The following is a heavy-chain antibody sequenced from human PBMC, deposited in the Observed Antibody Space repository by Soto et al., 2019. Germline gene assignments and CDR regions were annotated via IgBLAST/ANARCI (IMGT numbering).Heavy chain of an antibody. Sequence: KASETLSLTCTVSGGSISSYYWSWIRQPPGKGLEWIGYIYYSGSTNYNPSLKSRVTISVDTSKNQFSLKLSSVTAADTAVYYCASDHPHTVTTHYYYGLDVWGQGPTVTVSS. CDR3: ASDHPHTVTTHYYYGLDV. V-gene: IGHV4-59*01. D-gene: IGHD4-4*01. CDR2: IYYSGST. CDR1: GGSISSYY. J-gene: IGHJ6*02.